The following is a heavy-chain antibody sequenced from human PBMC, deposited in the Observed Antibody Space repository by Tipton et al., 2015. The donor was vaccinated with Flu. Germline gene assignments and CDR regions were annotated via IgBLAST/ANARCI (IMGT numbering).Heavy chain of an antibody. CDR1: GFTFSGSA. CDR3: ARHVPQNGGFDY. Sequence: QLVQSGGGLVQPGGSLKLSCAASGFTFSGSAIHWVRQSSGKGLEWVGRIRSKMNNYATAYAASMKGRFTISRDDSKNTAYLQMNSLKTEDTAVYYCARHVPQNGGFDYWGQGALVTVSS. CDR2: IRSKMNNYAT. J-gene: IGHJ4*02. V-gene: IGHV3-73*01. D-gene: IGHD3-16*01.